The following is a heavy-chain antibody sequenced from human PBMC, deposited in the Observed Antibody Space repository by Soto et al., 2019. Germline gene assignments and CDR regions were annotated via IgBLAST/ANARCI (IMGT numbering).Heavy chain of an antibody. J-gene: IGHJ1*01. V-gene: IGHV4-59*01. Sequence: SETLSLTCTVSGGSISSYYWSWIRQPPGKGLEWIGYIYYSGSTNYNPSLKSRVTISVDTSKNQFSLKLSSVTAADTAVYFCARLGAFYQAMDSWGQVTLVT. D-gene: IGHD2-2*01. CDR3: ARLGAFYQAMDS. CDR2: IYYSGST. CDR1: GGSISSYY.